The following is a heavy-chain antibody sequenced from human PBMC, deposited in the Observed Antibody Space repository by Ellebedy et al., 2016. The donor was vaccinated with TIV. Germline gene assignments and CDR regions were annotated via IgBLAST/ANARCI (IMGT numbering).Heavy chain of an antibody. CDR1: GGSFSRYY. Sequence: MPSETLSLTCAVYGGSFSRYYWSWIRQPPGKGLEWIGEINHSGSTNYNPSPKGRVTISVDTSKNQFSLKLSSVTAADTAVYYCARGVAARYFGSREKTQRNGLDVWGQGTTVTVSS. CDR3: ARGVAARYFGSREKTQRNGLDV. J-gene: IGHJ6*02. D-gene: IGHD3-9*01. CDR2: INHSGST. V-gene: IGHV4-34*01.